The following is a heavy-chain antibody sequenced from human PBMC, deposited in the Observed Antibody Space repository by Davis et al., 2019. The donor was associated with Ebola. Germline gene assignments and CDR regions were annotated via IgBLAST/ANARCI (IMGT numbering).Heavy chain of an antibody. CDR3: ARGSGAIAAPDY. CDR1: GGTFSSYA. CDR2: IIPILGIA. V-gene: IGHV1-69*04. D-gene: IGHD6-6*01. J-gene: IGHJ4*02. Sequence: SVKVSCKASGGTFSSYAISWVRQAPGQGLEWMGRIIPILGIANYAQKFQGRVTITADKSTSTAYMELSSLRSEDTAVYYCARGSGAIAAPDYWGQGTLVTVSS.